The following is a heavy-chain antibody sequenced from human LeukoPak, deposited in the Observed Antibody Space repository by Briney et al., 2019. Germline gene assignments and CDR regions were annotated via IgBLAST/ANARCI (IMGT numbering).Heavy chain of an antibody. Sequence: GGSLRLSCAASGFTFSSYWMSWVRQAPGKGLEWVANIKQDGSEKYYVDSVKGRFTISRDNAKNSLYLQMNSLRAEDTAVYYCARDRIGMVRGVSALGYWGQGALVTVSS. CDR1: GFTFSSYW. D-gene: IGHD3-10*01. CDR3: ARDRIGMVRGVSALGY. CDR2: IKQDGSEK. V-gene: IGHV3-7*01. J-gene: IGHJ4*02.